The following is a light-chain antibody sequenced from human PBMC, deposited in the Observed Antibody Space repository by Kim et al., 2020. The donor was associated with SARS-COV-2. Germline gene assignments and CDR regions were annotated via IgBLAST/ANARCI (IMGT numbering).Light chain of an antibody. CDR2: RAT. J-gene: IGKJ1*01. CDR1: HSVSRW. V-gene: IGKV1-5*03. CDR3: QQYNNLAWS. Sequence: DIQLTQSPSTLSASVGDRVTITCRASHSVSRWLAWYQQKPGKSPKLLIYRATDLESGIPSRFSGSGSETDFTLTISSLQPDDFATYYCQQYNNLAWSFGHGTKVDIK.